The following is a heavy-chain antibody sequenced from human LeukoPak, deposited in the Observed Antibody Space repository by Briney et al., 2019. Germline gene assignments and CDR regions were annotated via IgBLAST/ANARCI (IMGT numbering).Heavy chain of an antibody. J-gene: IGHJ6*03. Sequence: ASEKISCTAYGYTFTRYAMYCVRQAPGHGLEWMGWNTTQTVDPPYAQGFSGRFSSSSDTSPSTAYLQIRSVKAEDTGAYYSVRVTFGIAVAGLQYYYDYMDVWGKGTTVTVSS. CDR1: GYTFTRYA. CDR2: NTTQTVDP. V-gene: IGHV7-4-1*02. CDR3: VRVTFGIAVAGLQYYYDYMDV. D-gene: IGHD6-19*01.